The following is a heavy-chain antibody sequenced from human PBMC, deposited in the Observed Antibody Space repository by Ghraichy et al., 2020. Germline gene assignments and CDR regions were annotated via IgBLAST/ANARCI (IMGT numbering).Heavy chain of an antibody. CDR2: INWHEEDT. V-gene: IGHV3-43*01. CDR1: GFNVDDYI. CDR3: ARESRDPLSAMDV. Sequence: GGSLRLSCAASGFNVDDYILHWVRQGPGKALEWVSLINWHEEDTFYADSVKGRFTISRDISRNSLYLQMRSLKAEDSALYYCARESRDPLSAMDVWGQGTTVTVSS. J-gene: IGHJ6*02.